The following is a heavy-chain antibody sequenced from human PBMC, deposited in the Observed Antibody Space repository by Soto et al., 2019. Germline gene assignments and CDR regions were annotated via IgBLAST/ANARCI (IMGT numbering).Heavy chain of an antibody. D-gene: IGHD3-10*01. CDR1: GYSFTSYW. J-gene: IGHJ4*02. V-gene: IGHV5-51*01. CDR3: ALVVRGVTTEAHYFDY. CDR2: IYPSDSDT. Sequence: GESLKISCQGTGYSFTSYWIGWVRQMPGKGLEWMGIIYPSDSDTRYSSSFQGQVTISADKSISTAYLQWSSLKASDTAIYYCALVVRGVTTEAHYFDYWGQGTLVTVSS.